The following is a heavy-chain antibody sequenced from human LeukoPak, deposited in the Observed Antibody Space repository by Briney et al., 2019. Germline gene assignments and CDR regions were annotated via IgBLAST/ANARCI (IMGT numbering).Heavy chain of an antibody. J-gene: IGHJ4*02. CDR3: VSFYETY. D-gene: IGHD2/OR15-2a*01. Sequence: GSLRLSCAASGSYWMHWVRQAPGKGLVWVSHINSDGSWASYADSVKGRFTISKDNAKNTVYLQMNNLRAEDTAVYYCVSFYETYWGRGTLVTVSS. CDR2: INSDGSWA. V-gene: IGHV3-74*01. CDR1: GSYW.